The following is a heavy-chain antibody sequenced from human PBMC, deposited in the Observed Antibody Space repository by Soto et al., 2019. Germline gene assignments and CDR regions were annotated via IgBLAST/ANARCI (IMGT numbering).Heavy chain of an antibody. CDR1: GASISNAGYY. CDR3: TRGGYDFLYHAY. CDR2: ISYSGST. J-gene: IGHJ4*02. D-gene: IGHD3-3*01. Sequence: QVQLQESGPGLVKPSQTLSLTCTVYGASISNAGYYWNWIRQRPGKGLEWIGYISYSGSTYYNPSLKSRLTISIDTSKSQFSLSLNSVTAADTAVYYCTRGGYDFLYHAYWGQGALVTVSS. V-gene: IGHV4-31*03.